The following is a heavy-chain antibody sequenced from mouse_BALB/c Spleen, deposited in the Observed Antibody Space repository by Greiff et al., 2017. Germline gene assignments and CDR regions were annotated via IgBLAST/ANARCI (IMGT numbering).Heavy chain of an antibody. CDR1: GYSITSDYA. V-gene: IGHV3-2*02. CDR2: ISYSGST. J-gene: IGHJ2*01. CDR3: AREAGYFDY. Sequence: EVKLVESGPGLVKPSQSLSLTCTVTGYSITSDYAWNWIRQFPGNKLEWMGYISYSGSTGYNPSLKSRISITRDTSKNQFFLQLNSVTTEDTATYYCAREAGYFDYWGQGTTLTVSS.